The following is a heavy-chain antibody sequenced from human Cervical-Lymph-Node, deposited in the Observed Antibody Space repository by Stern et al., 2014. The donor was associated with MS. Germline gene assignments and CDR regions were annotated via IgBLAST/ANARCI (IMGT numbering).Heavy chain of an antibody. D-gene: IGHD4-17*01. V-gene: IGHV3-21*01. Sequence: EVQLVESGGGLVKPGGSLRLSCAASGFTFSSYSMNWVRQAPGKGLEWVSSISSSSSYIYYADSVKGRFTISRDNAKNSLYLQMNSLRAEDTAVYYCARVPVTTKYYYYYGMDVWGQGTTVTVSS. J-gene: IGHJ6*02. CDR3: ARVPVTTKYYYYYGMDV. CDR1: GFTFSSYS. CDR2: ISSSSSYI.